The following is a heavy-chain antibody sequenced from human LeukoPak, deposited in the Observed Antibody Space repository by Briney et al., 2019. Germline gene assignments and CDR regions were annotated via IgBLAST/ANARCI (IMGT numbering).Heavy chain of an antibody. D-gene: IGHD6-19*01. CDR3: ARAAGYFDF. V-gene: IGHV4-34*01. Sequence: PSETLSLTCVIYGGSFSGYYWSWIRQPPGKGLEWIGEINHSGSTNYSPSLKSRLTLSVDTSKNQISLKLSSVTAADTAVYYCARAAGYFDFWGQGALVTVSS. CDR2: INHSGST. CDR1: GGSFSGYY. J-gene: IGHJ4*02.